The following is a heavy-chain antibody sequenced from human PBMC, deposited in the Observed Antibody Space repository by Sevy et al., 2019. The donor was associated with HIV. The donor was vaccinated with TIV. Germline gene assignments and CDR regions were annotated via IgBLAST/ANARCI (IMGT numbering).Heavy chain of an antibody. CDR3: ARGGLYYDFWSGYYPNGGYYFDY. CDR2: INHSGST. V-gene: IGHV4-34*01. D-gene: IGHD3-3*01. CDR1: GGSLSGYY. J-gene: IGHJ4*02. Sequence: SQTLSLTCAVYGGSLSGYYWSWIRQPPGKGLEWIGEINHSGSTNYNPSLKSRVTISVDTSKNQFSLKLSSVTAADTAVYYCARGGLYYDFWSGYYPNGGYYFDYWGQGTLVTVSS.